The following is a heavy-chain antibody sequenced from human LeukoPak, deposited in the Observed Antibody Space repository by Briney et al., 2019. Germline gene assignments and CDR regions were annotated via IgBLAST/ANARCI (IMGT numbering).Heavy chain of an antibody. CDR3: AGPTPMVRGVISLPDY. V-gene: IGHV4-39*07. Sequence: SETLSHTCTVSGGSISSSSYYWGWIRQPPGKGLEWIGSIYYSGSTYYNPSLKSRVTISVDTSKNQFSLKLSSVTAADTAVYYCAGPTPMVRGVISLPDYWGQGTLVTVSS. CDR2: IYYSGST. CDR1: GGSISSSSYY. D-gene: IGHD3-10*01. J-gene: IGHJ4*02.